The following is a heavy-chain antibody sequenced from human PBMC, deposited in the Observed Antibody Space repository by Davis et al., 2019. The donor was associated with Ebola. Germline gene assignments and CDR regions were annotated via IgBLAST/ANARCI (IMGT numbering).Heavy chain of an antibody. CDR3: AGGYGVGRDFDY. D-gene: IGHD3-10*01. V-gene: IGHV4-31*01. CDR2: IFYSGST. CDR1: GGPIDSGGYY. J-gene: IGHJ4*02. Sequence: MPSETLSLTCTVSGGPIDSGGYYWSWIRQRPGKGLEWLGYIFYSGSTYYNPSLESQVTISVDTSKNQFSLKLGSVTAADTAVYYCAGGYGVGRDFDYWGQGTLVTVSS.